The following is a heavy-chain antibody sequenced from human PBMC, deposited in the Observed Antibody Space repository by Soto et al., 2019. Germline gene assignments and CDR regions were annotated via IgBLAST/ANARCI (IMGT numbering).Heavy chain of an antibody. J-gene: IGHJ4*02. CDR1: GAPITSYY. D-gene: IGHD2-8*02. Sequence: PSETLSLTCTVSGAPITSYYWNWIRQPPGKGLEWIGDIYYSGSTNYNPSLKSRVTISLDTSKNQISLNLNSVTAADTAVYYCARDLVGLTHFDYWGQGILVTVSS. CDR2: IYYSGST. V-gene: IGHV4-59*01. CDR3: ARDLVGLTHFDY.